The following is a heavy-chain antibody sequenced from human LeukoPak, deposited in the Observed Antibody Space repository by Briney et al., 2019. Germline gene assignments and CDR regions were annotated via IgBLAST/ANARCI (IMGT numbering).Heavy chain of an antibody. Sequence: SETLSLTCTLSGGALSRYYWTWIRQSAGTGLEWIGRMYISGSTIYNPSLKSRVSMSVDKPKNQFCLKLSSVTAADTAVYCCGRLEPKCRAASWGGNNWFDPWGQGTLVTVSS. J-gene: IGHJ5*02. CDR2: MYISGST. D-gene: IGHD6-13*01. CDR3: GRLEPKCRAASWGGNNWFDP. V-gene: IGHV4-4*07. CDR1: GGALSRYY.